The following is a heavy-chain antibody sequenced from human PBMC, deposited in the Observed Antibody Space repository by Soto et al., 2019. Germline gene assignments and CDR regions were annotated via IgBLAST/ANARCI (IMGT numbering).Heavy chain of an antibody. Sequence: QVHLMESGGGVVQPGRSLRLSCAASGFTFSGFGMHWVRQAPGKGLEWVAIIRNDGSNIYYGDAVKGRFTISRDNSKDTIYLQMNSLRPDDTAVYYCVRDGVGSTVYFGYFDFWGQGTLVTVSS. V-gene: IGHV3-33*01. CDR2: IRNDGSNI. CDR3: VRDGVGSTVYFGYFDF. D-gene: IGHD1-26*01. J-gene: IGHJ4*02. CDR1: GFTFSGFG.